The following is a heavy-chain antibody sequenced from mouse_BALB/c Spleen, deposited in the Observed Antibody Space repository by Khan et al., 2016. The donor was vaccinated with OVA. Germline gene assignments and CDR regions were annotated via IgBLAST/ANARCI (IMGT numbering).Heavy chain of an antibody. Sequence: VQLKESGPGLVKPSQSLSLTCTVTGYSITSGYAWNWIRQFPGNKLEWMGYISYSGDTSYTPSLKSRISITRDTSKNQFFLQLNSVTTEDTATYYCSRGNYYGYYFDYGGQGTTLTVSS. CDR2: ISYSGDT. CDR1: GYSITSGYA. J-gene: IGHJ2*01. V-gene: IGHV3-2*02. D-gene: IGHD1-1*01. CDR3: SRGNYYGYYFDY.